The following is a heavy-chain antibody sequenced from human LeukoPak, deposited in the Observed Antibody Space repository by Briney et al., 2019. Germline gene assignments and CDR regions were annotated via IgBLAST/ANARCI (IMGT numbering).Heavy chain of an antibody. CDR3: AKSVVRGVTLPDY. V-gene: IGHV3-23*01. D-gene: IGHD3-10*01. CDR2: ISCSGGST. J-gene: IGHJ4*02. Sequence: PGGSLRLSCAASAFTFSSYAMIWVRQAPGKGLEWVSAISCSGGSTYYADSVKGRFTISRDNSKNTLYLQMNSLRAEDTAVYYCAKSVVRGVTLPDYWGQGTLVTVSS. CDR1: AFTFSSYA.